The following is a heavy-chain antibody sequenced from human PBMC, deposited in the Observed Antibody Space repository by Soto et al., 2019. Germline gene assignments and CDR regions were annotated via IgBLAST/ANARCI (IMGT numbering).Heavy chain of an antibody. D-gene: IGHD2-2*01. CDR1: GFTLSGYG. CDR3: ARHFCSSTSCPKGGHDF. CDR2: IWNDGSKI. Sequence: QEQLVESGGGVVQPGRSLRLSCAASGFTLSGYGMHWVRQAPGKGLEWMALIWNDGSKIYYADSVKGRFTVSRDNSKNTLYLQINTLRAEDTAVYHCARHFCSSTSCPKGGHDFWGQGTLVTVSS. V-gene: IGHV3-33*01. J-gene: IGHJ4*02.